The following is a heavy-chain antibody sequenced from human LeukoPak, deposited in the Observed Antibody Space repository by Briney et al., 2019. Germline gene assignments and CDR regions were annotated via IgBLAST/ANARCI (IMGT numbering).Heavy chain of an antibody. D-gene: IGHD4-17*01. J-gene: IGHJ4*02. CDR2: IYWNDDK. Sequence: GPTLVKPTQTLTLTCTVSGFSLSTSGVVVGWIRQPPGKALEWLAFIYWNDDKRYSPSLTSRLTITRDTSKNQVVLTMTNMDPVDTATYYCAHRTSVTSVDYWGQGTLVTVSS. CDR1: GFSLSTSGVV. CDR3: AHRTSVTSVDY. V-gene: IGHV2-5*01.